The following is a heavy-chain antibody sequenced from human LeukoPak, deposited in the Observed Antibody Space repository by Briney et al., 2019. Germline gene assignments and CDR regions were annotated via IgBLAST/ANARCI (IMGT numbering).Heavy chain of an antibody. Sequence: SVKVSCKASGGTFSSYAISWVRQAPGQGLEWMGRIIPILGIANYAQKFQGRVTITADESTRTAYMELSSLRSGDTAVYYCARGGRYCSSTSCFDYWGQGTLVTVSS. V-gene: IGHV1-69*04. CDR2: IIPILGIA. J-gene: IGHJ4*02. D-gene: IGHD2-2*01. CDR3: ARGGRYCSSTSCFDY. CDR1: GGTFSSYA.